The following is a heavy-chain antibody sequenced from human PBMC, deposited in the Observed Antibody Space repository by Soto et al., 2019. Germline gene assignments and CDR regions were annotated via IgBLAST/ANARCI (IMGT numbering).Heavy chain of an antibody. D-gene: IGHD6-19*01. J-gene: IGHJ6*03. Sequence: QVQLEQSGAEVRKPGASVKVSCKTSGYTFTDSDINWVRQAPGQGLEWMGWMNPDNGNTGYAQSFQGRISMTGNTSLSTVYMELSSLRSDDTAVYFCARKAGLHNYYYLDVWGKGTTVTVAS. V-gene: IGHV1-8*01. CDR1: GYTFTDSD. CDR2: MNPDNGNT. CDR3: ARKAGLHNYYYLDV.